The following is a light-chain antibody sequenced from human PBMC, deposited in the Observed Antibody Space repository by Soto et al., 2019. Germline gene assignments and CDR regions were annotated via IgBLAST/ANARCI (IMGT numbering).Light chain of an antibody. CDR2: DAS. Sequence: DIQMTQSPSTLSASVGDRVTITCRASQSISSWLAWYQQKPGKAPKLLIYDASSLESGVPSRFSGSGSGTEFTLTISSLQPDDFATYYCQQYNSYSQTFXQGTKPDIK. V-gene: IGKV1-5*01. J-gene: IGKJ1*01. CDR1: QSISSW. CDR3: QQYNSYSQT.